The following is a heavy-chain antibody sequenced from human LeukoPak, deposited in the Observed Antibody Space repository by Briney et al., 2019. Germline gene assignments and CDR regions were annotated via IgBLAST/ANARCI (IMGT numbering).Heavy chain of an antibody. CDR3: ASNPTLTTVTY. V-gene: IGHV3-30-3*01. CDR2: ISSDGNTK. Sequence: GGSLRRSCAASGFTFTNYALHWVRQAPGKGLEWVAVISSDGNTKYYGDSVKGRFTISRDNSKNTLFLQMNTLRPEDTAVYYCASNPTLTTVTYWGQGTLVTVSS. CDR1: GFTFTNYA. D-gene: IGHD4-17*01. J-gene: IGHJ4*02.